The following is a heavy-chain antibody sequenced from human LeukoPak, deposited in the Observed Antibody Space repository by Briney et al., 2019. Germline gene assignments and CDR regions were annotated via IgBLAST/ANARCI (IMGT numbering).Heavy chain of an antibody. J-gene: IGHJ6*03. CDR1: GFTFSSYA. D-gene: IGHD3-16*01. CDR2: ILDSGYSS. CDR3: AKLGGHPLHNYYVGV. V-gene: IGHV3-23*01. Sequence: GGSLRLSCAASGFTFSSYAMSWVRQAPGRGLEWVSGILDSGYSSYYANSVKGRFTISRDNSNNTLYLQMNSLRAEDTAVYYCAKLGGHPLHNYYVGVWGKGTTVAVSS.